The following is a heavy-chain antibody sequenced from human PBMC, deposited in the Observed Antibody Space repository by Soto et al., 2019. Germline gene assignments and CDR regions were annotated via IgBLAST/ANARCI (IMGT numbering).Heavy chain of an antibody. CDR2: IRHSGST. CDR3: ASRHSSPYFDY. J-gene: IGHJ4*02. CDR1: GWSFSDYF. V-gene: IGHV4-34*01. Sequence: SETLSLTCTVYGWSFSDYFWAWIRQPPGKGLEWIGEIRHSGSTRYNPSLESRVTISVDTSRNQFSLKLNSVTAADTAVYYCASRHSSPYFDYWGQGTLV. D-gene: IGHD6-13*01.